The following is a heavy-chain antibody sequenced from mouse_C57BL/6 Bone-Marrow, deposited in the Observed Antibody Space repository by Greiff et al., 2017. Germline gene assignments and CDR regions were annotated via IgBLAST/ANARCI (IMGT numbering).Heavy chain of an antibody. CDR2: IYPSSGST. Sequence: QVHVKQPGAELVKPGASVKMSCKASGYTFTSYWITWVKQRPGQGLEWIGDIYPSSGSTNYNEKFKSKATLTVDTSSSTAYMQLSSLTSEDSAVYYCARDYSPHFDYWGQGTTLTVSS. V-gene: IGHV1-55*01. CDR1: GYTFTSYW. D-gene: IGHD2-12*01. J-gene: IGHJ2*01. CDR3: ARDYSPHFDY.